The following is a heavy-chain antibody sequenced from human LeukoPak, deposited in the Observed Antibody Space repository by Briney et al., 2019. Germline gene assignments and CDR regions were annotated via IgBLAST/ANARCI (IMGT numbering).Heavy chain of an antibody. Sequence: GASVKVSCKASGGTFSSYAISWVRQAPGQGLEWMGGIIPISGTANYAQKFQGRVTITTDESTSTAYMELSSLRSEDTAVYYCSGEVHYDGSGYSQRMSFGYWGQGTLVTVSS. CDR1: GGTFSSYA. J-gene: IGHJ4*02. D-gene: IGHD3-22*01. CDR3: SGEVHYDGSGYSQRMSFGY. V-gene: IGHV1-69*05. CDR2: IIPISGTA.